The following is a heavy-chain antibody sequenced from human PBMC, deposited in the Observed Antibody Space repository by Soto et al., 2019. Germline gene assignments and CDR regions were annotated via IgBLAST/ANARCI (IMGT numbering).Heavy chain of an antibody. Sequence: QVQLVQSGAEVKKPGSSVKVSCKASGGTFSSYTISWVRQAPGQGLEWMGRIIPILGIANYAQKFQGRVTITADKSMSTADMELSSLRSEGRAVYYCARDEGLRAYWFRGEYSPHWGQGTLVTLSS. D-gene: IGHD2-8*02. J-gene: IGHJ1*01. CDR3: ARDEGLRAYWFRGEYSPH. V-gene: IGHV1-69*08. CDR2: IIPILGIA. CDR1: GGTFSSYT.